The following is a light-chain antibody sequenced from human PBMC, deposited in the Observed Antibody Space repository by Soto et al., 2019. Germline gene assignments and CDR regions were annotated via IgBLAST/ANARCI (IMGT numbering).Light chain of an antibody. CDR3: QQRSNWPPEFT. CDR1: QSVSSH. Sequence: EIVLTQSPATLSLSPGERATLSCRASQSVSSHLTWYQQKPGQAPRLLIYDASNRATGIPDRFSGSGSGTDFTLTISSLEPEDFAIYYCQQRSNWPPEFTVGPGTKVDIK. CDR2: DAS. V-gene: IGKV3-11*01. J-gene: IGKJ3*01.